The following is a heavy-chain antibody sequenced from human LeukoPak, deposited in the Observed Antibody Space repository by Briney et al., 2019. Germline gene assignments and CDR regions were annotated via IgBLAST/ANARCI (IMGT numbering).Heavy chain of an antibody. CDR2: ISYDGSNK. V-gene: IGHV3-30-3*01. CDR3: ARGGSIAAAGHPFDY. CDR1: GFTFSSYA. Sequence: GGSLRLSCAASGFTFSSYAMNWVRQAPGKGLEWVAVISYDGSNKYYADSVKGRFTISRDNSKNTLYLQMNSLRAEDTAVYYCARGGSIAAAGHPFDYWGQGTLVTVSS. D-gene: IGHD6-13*01. J-gene: IGHJ4*02.